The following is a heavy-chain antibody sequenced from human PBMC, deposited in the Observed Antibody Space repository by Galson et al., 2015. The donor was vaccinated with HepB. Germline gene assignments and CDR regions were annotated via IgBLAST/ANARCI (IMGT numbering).Heavy chain of an antibody. CDR2: IIPILGIA. CDR1: GGTFSSYA. V-gene: IGHV1-69*10. J-gene: IGHJ6*03. CDR3: ARDFDIAASDEYYYMDV. D-gene: IGHD6-13*01. Sequence: SVKVSCKASGGTFSSYAISWVRQAPGQGLEWMGGIIPILGIANYAQKFQGRVTITADKSTSTAYMELSSLRSEDTAVYYCARDFDIAASDEYYYMDVWGKGTTVTVSS.